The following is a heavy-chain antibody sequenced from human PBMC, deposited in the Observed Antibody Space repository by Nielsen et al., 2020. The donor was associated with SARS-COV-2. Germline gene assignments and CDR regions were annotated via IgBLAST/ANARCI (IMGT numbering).Heavy chain of an antibody. J-gene: IGHJ4*02. CDR2: IKQDGSEK. V-gene: IGHV3-7*03. D-gene: IGHD3-16*02. CDR1: GFTFSSYG. CDR3: ARDRYDYVWGSYRYFDY. Sequence: GGSLRLSCAASGFTFSSYGMHWVRQAPGKGLEWVANIKQDGSEKYYVDSVKGRFTISRDNAKNSLYLQMNSLRAEDTAVYYCARDRYDYVWGSYRYFDYWGQGTLVTVSS.